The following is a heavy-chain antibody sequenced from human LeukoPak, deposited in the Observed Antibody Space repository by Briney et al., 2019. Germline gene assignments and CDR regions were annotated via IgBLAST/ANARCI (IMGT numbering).Heavy chain of an antibody. CDR1: GFTFTNYA. CDR3: VSFYETY. Sequence: PGGSLRLSCAASGFTFTNYAMNWVRQAPGKGLVWVPHINSDGSWTSYADSVKGRFTISKDNAKNTVYLQMNSLRAEDTAVYYCVSFYETYWGRGTLVTVSS. CDR2: INSDGSWT. D-gene: IGHD2/OR15-2a*01. J-gene: IGHJ4*02. V-gene: IGHV3-74*01.